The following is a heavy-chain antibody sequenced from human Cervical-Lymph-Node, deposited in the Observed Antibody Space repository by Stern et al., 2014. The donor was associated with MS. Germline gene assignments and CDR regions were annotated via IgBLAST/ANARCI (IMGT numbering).Heavy chain of an antibody. CDR2: IFPVFGTP. CDR3: ALSSETSDRWYSLGYDL. Sequence: VQLVESGAEVTKPGSSVKVSCKASGGTFSKFPSSWVRQAPGQGIEWMGGIFPVFGTPTYAQEFRGRVPITADVSTSTVYMELSSLRSDDTAVYYCALSSETSDRWYSLGYDLWGQGTLVTVSS. J-gene: IGHJ5*02. V-gene: IGHV1-69*01. D-gene: IGHD6-13*01. CDR1: GGTFSKFP.